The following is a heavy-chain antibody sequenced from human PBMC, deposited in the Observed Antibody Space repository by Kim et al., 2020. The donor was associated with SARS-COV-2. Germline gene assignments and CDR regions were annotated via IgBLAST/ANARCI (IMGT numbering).Heavy chain of an antibody. J-gene: IGHJ4*02. CDR3: AKGTTITDYSATNY. D-gene: IGHD2-15*01. V-gene: IGHV3-23*01. Sequence: GGSLRLSCAASGFTFSNYAMSWVRQAPGKGLEWVSTISGGGGSTFYAGSVKGRFTISRENSKNVLSLQMDGLRADDTAVYYCAKGTTITDYSATNYWGQG. CDR2: ISGGGGST. CDR1: GFTFSNYA.